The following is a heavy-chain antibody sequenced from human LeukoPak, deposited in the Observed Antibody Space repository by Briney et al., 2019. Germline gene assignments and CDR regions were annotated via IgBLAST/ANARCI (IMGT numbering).Heavy chain of an antibody. CDR1: GFTLSTFN. D-gene: IGHD2-2*01. Sequence: GGSLRLSCAASGFTLSTFNMNWVRQAPGKGLEWVSSISTSSRYIYYRDSVKGRFTISRDDAKNSLYLQMNSLTVEDTAVYYCARADCSGSTCYLRHSWFDPWGQGTLVTVSS. CDR3: ARADCSGSTCYLRHSWFDP. V-gene: IGHV3-21*06. CDR2: ISTSSRYI. J-gene: IGHJ5*02.